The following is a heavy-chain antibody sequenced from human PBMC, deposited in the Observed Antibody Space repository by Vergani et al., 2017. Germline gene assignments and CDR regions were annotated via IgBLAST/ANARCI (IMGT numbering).Heavy chain of an antibody. CDR2: IRYDGNNK. D-gene: IGHD2-15*01. CDR3: AKQLRYCSGGSCYRYDYYGMDV. V-gene: IGHV3-30*02. J-gene: IGHJ6*02. CDR1: GFTFSSYG. Sequence: QVHLVESGGGVVQPGGSLRLSCAASGFTFSSYGMHWVRQAPGKGLEWVAFIRYDGNNKYYADSVKGRFTISRDNSKNTLYLQMNSLRAEDTAVYYCAKQLRYCSGGSCYRYDYYGMDVWGQGTTVTVSS.